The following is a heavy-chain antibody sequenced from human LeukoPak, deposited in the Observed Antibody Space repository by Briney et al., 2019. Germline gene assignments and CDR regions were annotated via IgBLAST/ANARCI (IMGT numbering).Heavy chain of an antibody. CDR1: GFTFSDYY. CDR2: ISYDGSNK. V-gene: IGHV3-30-3*01. D-gene: IGHD4-17*01. J-gene: IGHJ4*02. CDR3: ARDRDYGDLDY. Sequence: PGGSLRLSCAASGFTFSDYYMSWIRQAPGKGLEWVAVISYDGSNKYYADSVKGRFTISRDNSKNTLYLQMNSLRAEDTAVYYCARDRDYGDLDYWGQGTLVTVSS.